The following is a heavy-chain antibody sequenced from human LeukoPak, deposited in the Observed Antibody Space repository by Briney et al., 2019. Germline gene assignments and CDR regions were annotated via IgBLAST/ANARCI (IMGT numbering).Heavy chain of an antibody. CDR2: IYHSGST. Sequence: SETLSLTCAVSGGSISSSNWWSWVRQPPGKGLEWVGEIYHSGSTNYNPSLKSRVTISVDTSKNQFSLKLSSVTAADTAVYYCARSVEGYCSGGSCYYYYYMDVWGKGTTVTVSS. D-gene: IGHD2-15*01. CDR1: GGSISSSNW. CDR3: ARSVEGYCSGGSCYYYYYMDV. J-gene: IGHJ6*03. V-gene: IGHV4-4*02.